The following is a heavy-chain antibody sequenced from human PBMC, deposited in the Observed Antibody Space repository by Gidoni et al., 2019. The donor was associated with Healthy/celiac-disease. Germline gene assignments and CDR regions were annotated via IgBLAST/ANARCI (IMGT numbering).Heavy chain of an antibody. Sequence: QVQLQESGPGLVKPSQTLSLTCTVSGGSIRSGGYYWNWIRQHPRKGLEWIGYIYDSGSTNYNPSLKSRVTISVDTSKNQFSLNLTSMTAADTALYYCARSSSRGIPFDYWGQGTLVTVSS. D-gene: IGHD6-13*01. V-gene: IGHV4-31*03. J-gene: IGHJ4*02. CDR1: GGSIRSGGYY. CDR3: ARSSSRGIPFDY. CDR2: IYDSGST.